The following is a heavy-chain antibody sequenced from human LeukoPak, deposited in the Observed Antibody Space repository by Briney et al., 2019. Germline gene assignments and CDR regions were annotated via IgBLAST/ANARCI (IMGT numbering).Heavy chain of an antibody. D-gene: IGHD3-3*01. CDR3: ARAETLGSLYYDFWSGYCDFDY. V-gene: IGHV1-2*02. CDR1: GYTFTDYY. CDR2: INPNSGGT. Sequence: PSVKVSCKASGYTFTDYYMHWVRQAPGQGLEWMGWINPNSGGTNYAQKFQGRVTMTRDTSISTAYMELSRLRSDDTAVYYCARAETLGSLYYDFWSGYCDFDYWGQGTLVTVSS. J-gene: IGHJ4*02.